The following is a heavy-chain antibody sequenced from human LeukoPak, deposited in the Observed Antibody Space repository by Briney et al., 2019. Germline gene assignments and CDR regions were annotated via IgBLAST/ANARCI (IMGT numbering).Heavy chain of an antibody. V-gene: IGHV1-69*02. CDR2: IIPILGIA. CDR3: ARGLQQLVYYYYGMDV. Sequence: GSSVKVSCKASGGTFSSYTISWVRQAPGQGLEWMGRIIPILGIANYAQKFQGRVTITADKSTSTAYMEPSSLRSEDTAVYYCARGLQQLVYYYYGMDVWGQGTTVTVSS. J-gene: IGHJ6*02. CDR1: GGTFSSYT. D-gene: IGHD6-13*01.